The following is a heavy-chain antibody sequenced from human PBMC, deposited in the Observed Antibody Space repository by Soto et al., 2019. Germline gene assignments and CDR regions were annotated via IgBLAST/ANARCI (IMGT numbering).Heavy chain of an antibody. CDR2: ISVYNGNT. CDR3: ARVEQALLYQF. Sequence: QILMVQSGGEVKKPGASVKVSCKASGYTFTSYGISWVRQAPGQGLECMGWISVYNGNTHYAQKFQVRVTMTADTSTSTAYMELRSLRSDDTAVYYCARVEQALLYQFWCLGTLVTVSS. V-gene: IGHV1-18*04. CDR1: GYTFTSYG. D-gene: IGHD2-15*01. J-gene: IGHJ4*02.